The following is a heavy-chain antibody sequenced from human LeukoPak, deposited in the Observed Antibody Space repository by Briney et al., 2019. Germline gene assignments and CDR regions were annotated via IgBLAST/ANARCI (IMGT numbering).Heavy chain of an antibody. CDR3: ARRRYYDGSGYLE. Sequence: SETLSLTCDVSGYSITNGYYWDWIRQPPGKGLEWIGTLYYTGRTYYSPSLKSRLTMSVDTSNNQFSLNLRSVTAADTAVYYCARRRYYDGSGYLEWGQGTLLSVSS. CDR1: GYSITNGYY. CDR2: LYYTGRT. D-gene: IGHD3-22*01. V-gene: IGHV4-38-2*01. J-gene: IGHJ1*01.